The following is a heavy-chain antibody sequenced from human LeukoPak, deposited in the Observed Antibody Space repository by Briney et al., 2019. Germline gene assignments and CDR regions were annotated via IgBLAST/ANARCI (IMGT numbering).Heavy chain of an antibody. CDR3: ASHCSSTSCYPPLDY. Sequence: GGSLRLSCAASGFTFSSYGMSWVRQAPGKGLEWVSAISGSGGSTYYADSVKGRFTISRDNSKNTLYLQMNSLRAEDTAVYYCASHCSSTSCYPPLDYWGQGTLVTVSS. J-gene: IGHJ4*02. CDR2: ISGSGGST. V-gene: IGHV3-23*01. CDR1: GFTFSSYG. D-gene: IGHD2-2*01.